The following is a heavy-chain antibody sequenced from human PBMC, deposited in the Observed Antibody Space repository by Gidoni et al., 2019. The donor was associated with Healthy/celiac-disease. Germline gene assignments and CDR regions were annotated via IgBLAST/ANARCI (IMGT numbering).Heavy chain of an antibody. J-gene: IGHJ5*02. CDR2: ISYDGSNK. D-gene: IGHD6-13*01. CDR3: ATGGRQQLISNWFDP. CDR1: GFTFSSYG. Sequence: QVQLVESGGGVVQPGRSLRLSCAASGFTFSSYGMHWVRQAPGKGLEWVAVISYDGSNKYYADSVKGRFTISRDNSKNTLYLQMNSLRAEDTAVYYCATGGRQQLISNWFDPWGQGTLVTVSS. V-gene: IGHV3-30*03.